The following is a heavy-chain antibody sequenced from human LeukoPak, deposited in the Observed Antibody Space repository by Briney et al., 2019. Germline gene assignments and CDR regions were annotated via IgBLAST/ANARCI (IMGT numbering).Heavy chain of an antibody. V-gene: IGHV3-13*04. CDR2: IGTAGDT. Sequence: RSGGSLRLSCAASGFTFSSYDMHWVRQATGKGLEWVSAIGTAGDTYYPGSVKGRFTISRENAKNSLYLQMYSLRAGDTAVYYCARADSGSYYYFDYWGQGTLVTVSS. J-gene: IGHJ4*02. CDR1: GFTFSSYD. CDR3: ARADSGSYYYFDY. D-gene: IGHD1-26*01.